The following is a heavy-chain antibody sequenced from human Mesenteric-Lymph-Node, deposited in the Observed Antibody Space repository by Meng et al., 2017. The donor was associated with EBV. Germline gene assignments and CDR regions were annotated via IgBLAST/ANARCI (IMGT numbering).Heavy chain of an antibody. V-gene: IGHV6-1*01. D-gene: IGHD1-7*01. CDR2: TYYRSKWYN. CDR1: GDSVSSNSAA. J-gene: IGHJ4*02. CDR3: ASSRPLAGNWNYHY. Sequence: QVQLQQSGPGLVKPSXXXXPXXSISGDSVSSNSAAWNWIRQSPSRGLEWLGRTYYRSKWYNDYAVSVKSRITINPDTSKNQFSLQLNSVTPEDTAVYYCASSRPLAGNWNYHYWGQGTLVTVSS.